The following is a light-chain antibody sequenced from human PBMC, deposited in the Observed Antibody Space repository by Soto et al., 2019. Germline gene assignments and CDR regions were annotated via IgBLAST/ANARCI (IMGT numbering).Light chain of an antibody. CDR1: QSVSSD. CDR2: GAS. Sequence: DIVVTQSPATLSVSPGERATLSCRASQSVSSDLAWHQQKPGQAPRLLIYGASTRATGIPARFSGSGSGTEFTLTISSLQSEDFAVYYCQQYNNWPPLTFGGGTKVEIK. CDR3: QQYNNWPPLT. J-gene: IGKJ4*01. V-gene: IGKV3-15*01.